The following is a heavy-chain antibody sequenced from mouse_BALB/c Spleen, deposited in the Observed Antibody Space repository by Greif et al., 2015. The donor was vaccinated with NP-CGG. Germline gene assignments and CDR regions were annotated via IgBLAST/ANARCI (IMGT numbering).Heavy chain of an antibody. CDR2: ILPGSGST. Sequence: QVQLQQSGAELMKPGASVKISCKATGYTFSSYWIEWVKQRPGHGLEWIGEILPGSGSTNYNEKFKGKATFTADTSSNTAYMQLSSLTSEDSAVYYCARRGIYYGYDYFDYWGQGTTLTVSS. CDR1: GYTFSSYW. CDR3: ARRGIYYGYDYFDY. V-gene: IGHV1-9*01. J-gene: IGHJ2*01. D-gene: IGHD2-2*01.